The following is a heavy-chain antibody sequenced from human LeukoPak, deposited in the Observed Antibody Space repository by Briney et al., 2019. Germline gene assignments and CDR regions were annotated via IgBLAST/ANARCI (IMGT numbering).Heavy chain of an antibody. D-gene: IGHD6-6*01. V-gene: IGHV3-21*01. CDR1: GFTFDDYG. Sequence: KTGGSLRLSCAASGFTFDDYGMNWVRQAPGKGLEWVSSISSSSSYIYYADSVKGRFTISRDNAKNSLYLQMNSLRAEDTAVYYCAGKLEYSTIQHWGQGTLVTVSS. CDR3: AGKLEYSTIQH. J-gene: IGHJ1*01. CDR2: ISSSSSYI.